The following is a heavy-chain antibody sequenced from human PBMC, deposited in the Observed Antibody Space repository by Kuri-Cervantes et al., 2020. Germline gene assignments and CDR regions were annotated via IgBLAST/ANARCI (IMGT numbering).Heavy chain of an antibody. CDR1: GGSISSYY. D-gene: IGHD6-19*01. Sequence: SETLSLTCTVSGGSISSYYWSWIRQPPGKGLEWIGEINHSGSTNYNPSLKSRVTISVDTSKNQFSLKLSSVTAADTAVYYCARGGGQWLSGSRKAKGWSDYWGQGTLVTVSS. CDR3: ARGGGQWLSGSRKAKGWSDY. CDR2: INHSGST. J-gene: IGHJ4*02. V-gene: IGHV4-34*01.